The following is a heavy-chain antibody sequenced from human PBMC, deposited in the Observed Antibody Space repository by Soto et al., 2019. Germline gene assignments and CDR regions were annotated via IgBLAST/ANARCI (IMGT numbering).Heavy chain of an antibody. D-gene: IGHD2-2*01. CDR3: ALGHFSSTSCSGGLIDDAFGI. V-gene: IGHV1-18*01. J-gene: IGHJ3*02. Sequence: ASVKVSLKASGYTFTNYRITWVRHAPGQGLEWMGWISAYNGNTHYAQTLQGRVTMTTDTSTSTAYMELRSLRSDDTAVYYCALGHFSSTSCSGGLIDDAFGIWGQGTMVSVSS. CDR1: GYTFTNYR. CDR2: ISAYNGNT.